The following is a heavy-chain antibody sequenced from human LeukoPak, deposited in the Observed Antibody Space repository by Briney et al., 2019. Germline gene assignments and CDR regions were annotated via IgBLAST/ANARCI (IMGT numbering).Heavy chain of an antibody. D-gene: IGHD2-8*02. CDR3: AKAMSWYYFDY. CDR2: ISGSGDST. V-gene: IGHV3-23*01. CDR1: GFTFSSFA. Sequence: GGSLRLSCAASGFTFSSFAMSWVRQAPGKLLELISAISGSGDSTYYADSVKGRFTISRDNSKNTLYLQMNSLRAEDTALYYCAKAMSWYYFDYWGQGTLVTVSS. J-gene: IGHJ4*02.